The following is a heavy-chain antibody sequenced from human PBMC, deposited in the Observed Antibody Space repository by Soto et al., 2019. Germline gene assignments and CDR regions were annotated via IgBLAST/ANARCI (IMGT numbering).Heavy chain of an antibody. CDR2: ISYDGSNK. D-gene: IGHD2-15*01. Sequence: QVQLVESGGGVVQPGRSLRLSCAASGFTFSSYGMHWVRQAPGKGLEWVAVISYDGSNKYYADSVKGRFIISRDNSKNTLYLQMNSLRAEDTAVYYCAKDGGSSVVAAFDIWGQGTMVTVSS. V-gene: IGHV3-30*18. CDR1: GFTFSSYG. CDR3: AKDGGSSVVAAFDI. J-gene: IGHJ3*02.